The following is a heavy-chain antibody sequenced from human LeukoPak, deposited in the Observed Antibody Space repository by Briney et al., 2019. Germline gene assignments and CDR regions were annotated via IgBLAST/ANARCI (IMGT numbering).Heavy chain of an antibody. J-gene: IGHJ4*02. CDR2: ISSSSSYI. V-gene: IGHV3-21*01. CDR3: ARDGELPRPYYFDY. D-gene: IGHD3-10*01. CDR1: GFTFSSYS. Sequence: KTGGSLRLSCAASGFTFSSYSMNWVRQAPGKGLEWVSSISSSSSYIYYADSVKGRFTISRDNAKNSLYLQMNSLRAENTAVYYCARDGELPRPYYFDYWGQGTLVTVSS.